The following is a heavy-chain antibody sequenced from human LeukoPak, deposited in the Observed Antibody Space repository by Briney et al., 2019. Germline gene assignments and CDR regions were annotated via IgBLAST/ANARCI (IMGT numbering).Heavy chain of an antibody. V-gene: IGHV3-21*01. CDR1: GFTFSSYS. J-gene: IGHJ4*02. D-gene: IGHD3-9*01. CDR3: ARDRGRYFDWLLYDY. Sequence: GGSLRLSCAASGFTFSSYSMNWVRQAPGKGLEWVSSISSSSSYIYYADSVKGRFTISRDNAKNSLYLQMTSLRAEDTAVYYCARDRGRYFDWLLYDYWGQGTLVTVSS. CDR2: ISSSSSYI.